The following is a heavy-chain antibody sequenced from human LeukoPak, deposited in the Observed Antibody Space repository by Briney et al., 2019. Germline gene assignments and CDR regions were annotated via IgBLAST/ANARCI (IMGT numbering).Heavy chain of an antibody. CDR3: ARGYCTNAVCSLGPTQA. Sequence: PSETLSLTCTVSDGSISSYYWSWIRQPPGKGLEWIGYIYYSGSTNYNPSLKSRVTISLDTSKNQFSLKLSSVTAADTAVYYCARGYCTNAVCSLGPTQAWGQGTLVTVSS. J-gene: IGHJ4*02. D-gene: IGHD2-8*01. CDR2: IYYSGST. CDR1: DGSISSYY. V-gene: IGHV4-59*12.